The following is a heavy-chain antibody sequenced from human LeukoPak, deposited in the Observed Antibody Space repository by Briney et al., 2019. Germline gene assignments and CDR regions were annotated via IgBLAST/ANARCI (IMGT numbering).Heavy chain of an antibody. D-gene: IGHD3-10*01. CDR2: ISDSGSS. CDR3: ARGGVWFDP. V-gene: IGHV4-59*01. Sequence: SETLSLTCTVSGDSISTYYWSWIRQPPGKGLEWIGYISDSGSSNYNPSLKSRVIISVDTSKNQIFLKLRSATAADTAMYYCARGGVWFDPWGQGTLVTVSS. CDR1: GDSISTYY. J-gene: IGHJ5*02.